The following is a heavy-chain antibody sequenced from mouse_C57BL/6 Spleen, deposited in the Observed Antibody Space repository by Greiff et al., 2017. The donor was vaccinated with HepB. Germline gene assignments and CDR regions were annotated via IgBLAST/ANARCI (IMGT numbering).Heavy chain of an antibody. J-gene: IGHJ2*01. CDR1: GFTFSSYG. CDR3: ARHGIEYGNYFDY. D-gene: IGHD1-1*02. CDR2: ISSGGSYT. V-gene: IGHV5-6*01. Sequence: EVKLVESGGDLVKPGGSLKLSCAASGFTFSSYGMSWVRQTPDKRLEWVATISSGGSYTYYPDSVKGRFTISRDNAKNTLYLQMSSMKSEDTAMYYCARHGIEYGNYFDYWGQGTTLTVSS.